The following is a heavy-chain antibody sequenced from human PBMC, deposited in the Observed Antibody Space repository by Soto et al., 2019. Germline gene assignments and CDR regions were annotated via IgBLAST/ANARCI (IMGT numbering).Heavy chain of an antibody. J-gene: IGHJ4*02. CDR3: ARGGALDGTSPPFNH. Sequence: ASVKVSCTASGYTFSGHYMHWIREEPGQGPEWLGWINANSGDTDRAPKFQDRLTMTRDTSISTAYMELSRLRSDDTAVYYCARGGALDGTSPPFNHWGQGTLVTVSS. CDR2: INANSGDT. CDR1: GYTFSGHY. D-gene: IGHD6-19*01. V-gene: IGHV1-2*02.